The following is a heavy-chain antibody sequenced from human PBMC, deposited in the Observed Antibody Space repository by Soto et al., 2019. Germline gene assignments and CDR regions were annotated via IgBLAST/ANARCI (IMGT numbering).Heavy chain of an antibody. V-gene: IGHV6-1*01. J-gene: IGHJ4*01. CDR3: ARELPYYESSDRYFDY. CDR1: VDTVSGNITA. CDR2: TYYRSKWYN. Sequence: SQTLSLTCAISVDTVSGNITAWDWIRQSPSRGLEWLGRTYYRSKWYNDYALSVKSRITVTPETSKNQLSLHLNSVTPEDTAVYYCARELPYYESSDRYFDYRGQGALVTVSS. D-gene: IGHD3-16*01.